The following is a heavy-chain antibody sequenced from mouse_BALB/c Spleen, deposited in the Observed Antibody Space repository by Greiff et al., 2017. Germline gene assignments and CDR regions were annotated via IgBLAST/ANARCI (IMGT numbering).Heavy chain of an antibody. Sequence: EVQGVESGGGLVQPGGSLKLSCAASGFTFSSYGMSWVRQTPDKRLELVATINSNGGGTYYPDSVKGRFTISRDNAKNTLYLQMSSLKSEDTAMYYCARDPAWFACWGQGTLVTVSA. V-gene: IGHV5-6-3*01. CDR2: INSNGGGT. J-gene: IGHJ3*01. CDR3: ARDPAWFAC. CDR1: GFTFSSYG.